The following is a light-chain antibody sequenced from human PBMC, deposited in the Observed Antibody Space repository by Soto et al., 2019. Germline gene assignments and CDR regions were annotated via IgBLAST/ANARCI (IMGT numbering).Light chain of an antibody. CDR1: QSISSW. V-gene: IGKV1-5*01. Sequence: DIQMTQSPSTLSASVGDRVTITCRASQSISSWLAWYQQKPGKAPNLLIYDASSLESGGPSRFSGSGSGTEFPLTISSLQPDDFATYFCLQYNSYSPALTFGGGTKLEIK. J-gene: IGKJ4*01. CDR3: LQYNSYSPALT. CDR2: DAS.